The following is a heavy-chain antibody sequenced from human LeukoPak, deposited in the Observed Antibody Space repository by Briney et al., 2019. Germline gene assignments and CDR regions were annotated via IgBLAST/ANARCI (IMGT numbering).Heavy chain of an antibody. Sequence: GGSLRLSCAASGFTFDDYGMSWVRQAPGKGLEWVSAISGSGGSTYYADSVKGRFTISRDNSKNTLYLQMNSLRAEDTAVYYCAKDNPEAKYYYDSSGYYYDYWGQGTLVTVSS. CDR1: GFTFDDYG. CDR2: ISGSGGST. CDR3: AKDNPEAKYYYDSSGYYYDY. D-gene: IGHD3-22*01. J-gene: IGHJ4*02. V-gene: IGHV3-23*01.